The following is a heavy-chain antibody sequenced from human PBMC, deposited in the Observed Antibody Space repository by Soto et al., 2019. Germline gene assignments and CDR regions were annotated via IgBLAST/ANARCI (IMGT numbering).Heavy chain of an antibody. CDR3: ARIDDFWSGSSSIDP. J-gene: IGHJ5*02. CDR2: IFHNGFT. D-gene: IGHD3-3*01. CDR1: GYSISSDYY. Sequence: PSETLSLTCDVSGYSISSDYYWGWIRQPPGKALEWIGNIFHNGFTYYNPSLKSRVTISVDTSKNQFSLKLTSVTAADTAVYYCARIDDFWSGSSSIDPWGQGIMVTVSS. V-gene: IGHV4-38-2*01.